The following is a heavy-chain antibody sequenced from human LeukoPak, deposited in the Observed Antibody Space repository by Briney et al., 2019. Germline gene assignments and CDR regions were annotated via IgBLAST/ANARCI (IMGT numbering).Heavy chain of an antibody. CDR2: ISAYNGNT. V-gene: IGHV1-18*01. Sequence: ASVKVSCKASGYTFTSYGISWVRQAPGQGLEWMGWISAYNGNTNYAQKLQGRVTMTTDTSTSTAYMELRSLRSDDTAVYYCARDSQDYYDFWSGYLRNWFDPWGQGTLVTVSS. J-gene: IGHJ5*02. CDR3: ARDSQDYYDFWSGYLRNWFDP. CDR1: GYTFTSYG. D-gene: IGHD3-3*01.